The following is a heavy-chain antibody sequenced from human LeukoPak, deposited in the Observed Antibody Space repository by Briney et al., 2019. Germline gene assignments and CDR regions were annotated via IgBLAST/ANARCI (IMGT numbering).Heavy chain of an antibody. D-gene: IGHD3-16*01. CDR2: IIPFLGKP. J-gene: IGHJ4*02. Sequence: ASVKVSCKASGGSFSTYTFTWVRQAPGQGLEWMGGIIPFLGKPDYAQKLQGRVTMTTDTSTSTAYMELRSLRSDDTAVYYCARDLEIPFGHFDYWGQGTLVTVSS. CDR1: GGSFSTYT. CDR3: ARDLEIPFGHFDY. V-gene: IGHV1-69*10.